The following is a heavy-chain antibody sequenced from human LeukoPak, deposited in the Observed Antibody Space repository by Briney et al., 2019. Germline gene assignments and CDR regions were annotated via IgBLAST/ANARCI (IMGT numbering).Heavy chain of an antibody. CDR1: GFTFSNYS. Sequence: GGSLRLSCAASGFTFSNYSMTWVRQAPGKGLEWVSLISSSGSYIYYADSVKGRFTISRDNSKNSLYLQMNSLRAEDTAVYYCAELGITMIGGVWGKGTTVTISS. CDR2: ISSSGSYI. CDR3: AELGITMIGGV. J-gene: IGHJ6*04. V-gene: IGHV3-21*01. D-gene: IGHD3-10*02.